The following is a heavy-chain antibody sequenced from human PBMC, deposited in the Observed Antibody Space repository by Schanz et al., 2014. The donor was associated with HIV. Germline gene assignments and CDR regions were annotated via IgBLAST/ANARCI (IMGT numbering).Heavy chain of an antibody. D-gene: IGHD1-1*01. J-gene: IGHJ5*02. CDR2: IIPMFGSA. CDR1: GGSFSSFS. V-gene: IGHV1-69*01. Sequence: QVQVVQSGAEVKKPGSSVQVSCKASGGSFSSFSITWVRQAPGQGLEWMGGIIPMFGSANYAQKFLGRVTISADESTSTGYMDLSNLRSDDTAVYYCAPCLITIGCSSWGQGTLVTVSS. CDR3: APCLITIGCSS.